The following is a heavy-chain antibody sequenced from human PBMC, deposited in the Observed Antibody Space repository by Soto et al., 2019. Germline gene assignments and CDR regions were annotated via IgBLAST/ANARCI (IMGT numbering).Heavy chain of an antibody. J-gene: IGHJ6*03. D-gene: IGHD3-9*01. Sequence: SETLSLTCTVSGGSISSYYWSWIRQPPGKGLEWIGYIYYSGSTNYNPSLKSRVTISVDTSKNQFSLKLSSVTAADTAVYYCARVGMYYDILTGYYKRFYYMDVWGKGTTVTVSS. CDR2: IYYSGST. CDR3: ARVGMYYDILTGYYKRFYYMDV. V-gene: IGHV4-59*01. CDR1: GGSISSYY.